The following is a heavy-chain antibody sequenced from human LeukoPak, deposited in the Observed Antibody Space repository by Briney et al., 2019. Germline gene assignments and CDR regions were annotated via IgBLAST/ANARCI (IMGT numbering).Heavy chain of an antibody. CDR2: IYTSGST. CDR1: GGSISRYY. J-gene: IGHJ3*02. V-gene: IGHV4-4*07. CDR3: ARDLLWFGESHAFDI. Sequence: SETLSLTCTVSGGSISRYYWSWIRQPAGKGLEWIGRIYTSGSTNYNPSLKSRVTMSVHTSKSQFSLKLSSVTAADTAVYYCARDLLWFGESHAFDIWGQGTMVTVSS. D-gene: IGHD3-10*01.